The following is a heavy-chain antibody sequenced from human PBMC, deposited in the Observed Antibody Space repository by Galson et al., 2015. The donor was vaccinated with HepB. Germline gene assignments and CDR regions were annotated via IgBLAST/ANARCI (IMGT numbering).Heavy chain of an antibody. CDR2: INPYNSVT. V-gene: IGHV1-2*02. CDR3: ANVVAGYFAD. CDR1: GNTFTGYY. Sequence: SVKVSCKASGNTFTGYYMHWLRQAPGQGLEWMSSINPYNSVTNVAQKLHDRVALTTDTSTGTVYMELSRLTSDDTAVYYCANVVAGYFADWGQGTLVTVSS. D-gene: IGHD2-21*01. J-gene: IGHJ4*02.